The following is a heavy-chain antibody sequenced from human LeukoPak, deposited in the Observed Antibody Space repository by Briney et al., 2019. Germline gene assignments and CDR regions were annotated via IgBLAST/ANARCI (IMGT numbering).Heavy chain of an antibody. Sequence: SETLSLTCTVSGGSISSSSYYWGWIRQPPGKGLEWIGSIYYSGSTYYNPSLKSRVTISVDTSKNQFSLELSSVTAADTAVYYCARGGYLSRAFDIWGQGTMVTVSS. CDR1: GGSISSSSYY. J-gene: IGHJ3*02. D-gene: IGHD2-15*01. CDR3: ARGGYLSRAFDI. CDR2: IYYSGST. V-gene: IGHV4-39*07.